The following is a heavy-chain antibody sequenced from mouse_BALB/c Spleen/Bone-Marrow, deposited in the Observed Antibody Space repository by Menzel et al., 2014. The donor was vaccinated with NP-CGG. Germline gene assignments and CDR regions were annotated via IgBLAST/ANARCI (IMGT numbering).Heavy chain of an antibody. V-gene: IGHV3-5*02. Sequence: DVQLQESGPGLVKPSQTVSLTCTVTGISITTGNYRWSWIRQFPGNKLEWIGYIYYSGTITYNPSLTSRTTITRDTCXNQFFLEMNSLTAEDTATYYCARFYGNYFDYWGQGTTLTVSS. D-gene: IGHD2-1*01. J-gene: IGHJ2*01. CDR1: GISITTGNYR. CDR3: ARFYGNYFDY. CDR2: IYYSGTI.